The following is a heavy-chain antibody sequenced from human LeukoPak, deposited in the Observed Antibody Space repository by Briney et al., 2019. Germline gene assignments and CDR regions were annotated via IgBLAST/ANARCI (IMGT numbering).Heavy chain of an antibody. D-gene: IGHD4-17*01. CDR3: AKDPYDYGLPFDY. Sequence: GGSLRLSCAASGFTFSSYGMHWVRQAPGKGLEWVAVIWYDGSNKYYADSVKGRFTISRDNSKNTLYLQMNSLRAEDTAVYYCAKDPYDYGLPFDYWGQGTLVTVSS. J-gene: IGHJ4*02. CDR2: IWYDGSNK. CDR1: GFTFSSYG. V-gene: IGHV3-33*06.